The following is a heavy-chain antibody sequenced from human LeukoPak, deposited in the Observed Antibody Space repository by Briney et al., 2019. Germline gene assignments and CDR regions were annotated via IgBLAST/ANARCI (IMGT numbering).Heavy chain of an antibody. V-gene: IGHV3-48*03. CDR1: GFTFSSYE. CDR2: ISSTDSSDSTI. CDR3: ARGEYTSAWYGVYYSYVMDV. J-gene: IGHJ6*02. Sequence: GGSLRLSCAASGFTFSSYEMNWVRQAPGKGLEWVSYISSTDSSDSTIYYADSVRGRFTISRDNSKNSLYLQVNSLRAEDTAVYYCARGEYTSAWYGVYYSYVMDVWGQGTTVTVSS. D-gene: IGHD6-19*01.